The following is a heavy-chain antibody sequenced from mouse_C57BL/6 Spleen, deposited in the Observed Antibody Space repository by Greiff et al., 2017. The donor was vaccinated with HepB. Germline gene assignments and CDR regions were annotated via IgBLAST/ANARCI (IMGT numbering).Heavy chain of an antibody. J-gene: IGHJ3*01. CDR3: ARGVHYYGSSYDAY. D-gene: IGHD1-1*01. Sequence: QVQLKQSGAELVRPGASVKLSCKASGYTFTDYYINWVKQRPGQGLEWIARIYPGSGNTYYNEKFKGKATLTAEKSSSTAYMQLSSLTSEDSAVYFCARGVHYYGSSYDAYWGQGTLVTVSA. CDR1: GYTFTDYY. V-gene: IGHV1-76*01. CDR2: IYPGSGNT.